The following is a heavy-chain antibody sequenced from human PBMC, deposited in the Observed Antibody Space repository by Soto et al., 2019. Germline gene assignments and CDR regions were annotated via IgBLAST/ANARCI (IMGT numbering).Heavy chain of an antibody. Sequence: EVRLGQSGGGLVQPGGSLRLSCAASLFIVSDNYMSWVRQAPGKGLEWVSLIYSGGGTDYAESVKGRFTISRDNSKNTLYLQMNSLKAEDTGIYYCATRMTTAPYWGQGTVVTVSS. D-gene: IGHD4-17*01. CDR1: LFIVSDNY. CDR2: IYSGGGT. J-gene: IGHJ4*02. V-gene: IGHV3-66*01. CDR3: ATRMTTAPY.